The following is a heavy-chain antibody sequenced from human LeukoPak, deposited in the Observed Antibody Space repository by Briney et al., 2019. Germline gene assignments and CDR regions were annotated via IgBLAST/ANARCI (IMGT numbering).Heavy chain of an antibody. CDR2: INHSGST. V-gene: IGHV4-34*01. D-gene: IGHD6-13*01. CDR3: ARKGKQQLVLRYFDY. CDR1: GGSFSGYY. Sequence: PSETLSLTCAVYGGSFSGYYWSWIRQPPGKGLEWIGEINHSGSTNYNPSLKSRVTISVDTSKNQFSLKLSSVTAADTAVYYCARKGKQQLVLRYFDYWGQGTLVTVSS. J-gene: IGHJ4*02.